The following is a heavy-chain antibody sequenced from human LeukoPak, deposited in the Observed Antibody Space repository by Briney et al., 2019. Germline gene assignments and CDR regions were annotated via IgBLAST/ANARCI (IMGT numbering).Heavy chain of an antibody. V-gene: IGHV4-39*01. CDR2: IYYSGST. CDR3: ARHDEYSSSWYGHHFDY. Sequence: SETLSLTCTVSGGSISSSSYYWGWIRQPPGKGLEWIGSIYYSGSTYYNPSLKSRVTISVDTSKNQSSLKLSSVTAADTAVYYCARHDEYSSSWYGHHFDYWGQGTLVTVSS. D-gene: IGHD6-13*01. CDR1: GGSISSSSYY. J-gene: IGHJ4*02.